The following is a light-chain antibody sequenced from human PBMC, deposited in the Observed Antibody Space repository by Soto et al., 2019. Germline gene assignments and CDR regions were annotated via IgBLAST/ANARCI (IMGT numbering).Light chain of an antibody. J-gene: IGKJ5*01. V-gene: IGKV3-20*01. Sequence: EIVLTQSPGTLSLSPGERATLSCRTSQSVSSSFLAWYQHKPGQAPRLLIFGASNRAAGIPDRFSGSRSGTDFTLTIGRLEPEDFAVYYCQLYGSSSITFGQGTRLEN. CDR2: GAS. CDR1: QSVSSSF. CDR3: QLYGSSSIT.